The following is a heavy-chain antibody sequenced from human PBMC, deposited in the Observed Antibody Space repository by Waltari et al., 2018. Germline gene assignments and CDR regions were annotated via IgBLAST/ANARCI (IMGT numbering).Heavy chain of an antibody. CDR3: ATYIGASVGTAAFDV. Sequence: QLQLQESGPGLVKPSETLSLTCAVSGGSIPSNRHYWGWIRQPPGQGLEWIGTISYTGATYRSPSLKSRVTISRDTSKNQLSLTLGSVTAADTALYYCATYIGASVGTAAFDVWGQGTMVTVSS. CDR1: GGSIPSNRHY. CDR2: ISYTGAT. V-gene: IGHV4-39*01. J-gene: IGHJ3*01. D-gene: IGHD5-12*01.